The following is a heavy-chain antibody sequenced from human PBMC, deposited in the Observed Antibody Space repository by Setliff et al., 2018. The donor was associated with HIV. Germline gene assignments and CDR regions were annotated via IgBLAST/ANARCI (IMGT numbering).Heavy chain of an antibody. CDR1: GYTFTSYG. V-gene: IGHV1-2*06. CDR3: ASGPHQYFHFYGMDV. CDR2: IDPNSGGT. Sequence: ASVKVSCKASGYTFTSYGISWVRQAPGQGLEWLGRIDPNSGGTKYAQKFQGRVTMTRDTSITTAYMELSRLRSDDTAVYYCASGPHQYFHFYGMDVWGQGTTVTVSS. J-gene: IGHJ6*02.